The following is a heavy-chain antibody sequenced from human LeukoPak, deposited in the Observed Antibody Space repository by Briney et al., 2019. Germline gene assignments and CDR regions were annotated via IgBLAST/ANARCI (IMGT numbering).Heavy chain of an antibody. CDR1: GFTFSSYG. D-gene: IGHD6-19*01. J-gene: IGHJ4*02. CDR2: ISYDGNNK. CDR3: AKYQRQWLPKGGFDY. V-gene: IGHV3-30*18. Sequence: GGSLRLSCAASGFTFSSYGMHCVRQAPAKGLEGVAVISYDGNNKYYADSVKGRFTISRDNSKNTLYLQMDNLRAEDTAVYYCAKYQRQWLPKGGFDYWGQGTLVTVSS.